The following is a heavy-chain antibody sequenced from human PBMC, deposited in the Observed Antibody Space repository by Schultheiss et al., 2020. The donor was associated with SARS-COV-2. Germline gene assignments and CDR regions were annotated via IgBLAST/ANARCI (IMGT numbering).Heavy chain of an antibody. CDR3: ARVTSSTVTTDY. J-gene: IGHJ4*02. V-gene: IGHV4-38-2*02. D-gene: IGHD4-17*01. Sequence: SETLSLTCTVSGYSISSGYYWGWIRQPPGKGLEWIGYIYYSGSTNYNPSLKSRVTISVDTSLNQFSLNVNSVTAADTAVYYCARVTSSTVTTDYWGQGTLVTVSS. CDR2: IYYSGST. CDR1: GYSISSGYY.